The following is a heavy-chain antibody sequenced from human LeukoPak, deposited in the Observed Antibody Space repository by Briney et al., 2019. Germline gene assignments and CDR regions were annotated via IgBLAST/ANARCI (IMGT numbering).Heavy chain of an antibody. Sequence: ASVKVSCKASGYTFTSYGISWVRQAPGQGLEWMGWISAYNGNTNYAQKLQGRVTMTTDTSTSTAYMELRSLRSDDTAVYYCARDEGYSSSSGGLDYWGQGTLVTVSS. CDR2: ISAYNGNT. D-gene: IGHD6-6*01. CDR3: ARDEGYSSSSGGLDY. J-gene: IGHJ4*02. CDR1: GYTFTSYG. V-gene: IGHV1-18*01.